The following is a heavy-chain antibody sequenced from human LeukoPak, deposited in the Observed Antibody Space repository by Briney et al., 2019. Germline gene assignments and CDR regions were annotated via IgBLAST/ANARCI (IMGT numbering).Heavy chain of an antibody. CDR1: GFTFSSYG. Sequence: GRSLRLSCAASGFTFSSYGMHWVRQAPGKGLEWVAVISYDGSNKYYADSVKGRSTISRDNSKNTLYLQMNSLRAEDTAVYYCAKARQLWSTYYFDYWGQGTLVTVSS. J-gene: IGHJ4*02. D-gene: IGHD5-18*01. CDR3: AKARQLWSTYYFDY. V-gene: IGHV3-30*18. CDR2: ISYDGSNK.